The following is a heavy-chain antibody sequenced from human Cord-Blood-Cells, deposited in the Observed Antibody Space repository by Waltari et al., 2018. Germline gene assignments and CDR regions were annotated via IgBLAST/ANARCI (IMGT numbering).Heavy chain of an antibody. CDR3: ARDRRNYYDSSGYDAFDI. CDR1: GYTFTSSY. D-gene: IGHD3-22*01. V-gene: IGHV1-46*04. CDR2: INPGGGRT. J-gene: IGHJ3*02. Sequence: QVQLVQSGAEVKKPGATVKVSCKASGYTFTSSYMHWVRQAPGPGRGWMGIINPGGGRTSYAQKLQGRGTMSGDTATSTVYRELSSRRSEDTAVYYCARDRRNYYDSSGYDAFDIWGQGTMVTVSS.